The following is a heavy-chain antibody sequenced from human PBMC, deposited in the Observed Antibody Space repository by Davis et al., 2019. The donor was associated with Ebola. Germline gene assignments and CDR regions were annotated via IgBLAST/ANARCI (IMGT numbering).Heavy chain of an antibody. J-gene: IGHJ4*02. CDR2: ISSSSSHI. CDR1: GFTFSSYS. D-gene: IGHD3-22*01. CDR3: TGTLYDSSGIHDY. V-gene: IGHV3-21*04. Sequence: GESLKISCAASGFTFSSYSMNWVRQAPGKGLEWVSFISSSSSHIYYADSVKGRFTISRDDSKNTAYLQMNSLKTEDTAVYYCTGTLYDSSGIHDYWGQGTLVTVSS.